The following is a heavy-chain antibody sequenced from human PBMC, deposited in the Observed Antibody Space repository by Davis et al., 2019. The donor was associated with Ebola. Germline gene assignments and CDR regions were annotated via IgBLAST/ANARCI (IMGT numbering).Heavy chain of an antibody. CDR3: ARGGDCGGDCYALYYYYGMDV. D-gene: IGHD2-21*01. CDR2: INPNSGGT. V-gene: IGHV1-2*04. Sequence: ASVKVSCKASGYTFTGYYMHWVRQAPGQGLEWMGWINPNSGGTNYAQKFQGWVTMTRDTSISTAYMELSRLRSDGTAVYYCARGGDCGGDCYALYYYYGMDVWGQGTTVTVSS. CDR1: GYTFTGYY. J-gene: IGHJ6*02.